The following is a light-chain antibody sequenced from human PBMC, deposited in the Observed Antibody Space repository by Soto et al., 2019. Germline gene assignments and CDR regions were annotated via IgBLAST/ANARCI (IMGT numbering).Light chain of an antibody. CDR2: GTS. Sequence: EIVLTQSPGTLSLSPGEGATLSCRASQTVSSSYLAWYQQKPGQAPMVLIYGTSSRATGISDRFSGSGSGADFTLTITRLEPEDFAVYFCQHYDTAPYTFGQGTKLEI. J-gene: IGKJ2*01. V-gene: IGKV3-20*01. CDR3: QHYDTAPYT. CDR1: QTVSSSY.